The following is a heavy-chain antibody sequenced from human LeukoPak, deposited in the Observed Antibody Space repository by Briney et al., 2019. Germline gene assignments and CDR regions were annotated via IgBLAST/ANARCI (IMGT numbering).Heavy chain of an antibody. Sequence: GGSLRLPCAASGLTVSSNYMSWVRQAPGKGLEWVSVIYSSGSTYYADSVKGRFTISRDNSKNTLYLQMNSLRVEDTAVYYCASWGSLNVDYWGQGTLVTVSS. J-gene: IGHJ4*02. V-gene: IGHV3-66*01. CDR1: GLTVSSNY. CDR3: ASWGSLNVDY. CDR2: IYSSGST. D-gene: IGHD3-16*01.